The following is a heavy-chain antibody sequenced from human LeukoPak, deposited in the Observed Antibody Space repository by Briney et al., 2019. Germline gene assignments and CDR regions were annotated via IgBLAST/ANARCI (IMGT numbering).Heavy chain of an antibody. J-gene: IGHJ6*02. CDR1: GFTFSSSA. CDR2: ISYDESNK. CDR3: ARGTDTKPFWSGYWVDV. D-gene: IGHD3-3*01. Sequence: AGGSLRLSCAASGFTFSSSAMPWVRQAPGKGLEWVAVISYDESNKYYADSVKGRFTISRDNSKNTLYLQMNSLRAEDTAVYYCARGTDTKPFWSGYWVDVWGQGTTVTVSS. V-gene: IGHV3-30*03.